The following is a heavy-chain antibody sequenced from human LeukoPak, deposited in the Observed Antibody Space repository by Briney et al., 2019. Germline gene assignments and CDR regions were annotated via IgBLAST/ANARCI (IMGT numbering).Heavy chain of an antibody. J-gene: IGHJ3*01. D-gene: IGHD6-13*01. Sequence: GGSLRLSCAASGFTFDDSGMTWVRQAPGKGLEWVSGINWNGGSTEYADSVRGRFTISRDNAKNSLYLQMNSLSAEDTALYHCVRVQSSSWTGGAFDLWGQGTMVTVSS. V-gene: IGHV3-20*01. CDR3: VRVQSSSWTGGAFDL. CDR1: GFTFDDSG. CDR2: INWNGGST.